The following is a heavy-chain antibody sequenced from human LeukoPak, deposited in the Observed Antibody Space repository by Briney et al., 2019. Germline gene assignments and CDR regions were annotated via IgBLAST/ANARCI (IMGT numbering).Heavy chain of an antibody. D-gene: IGHD1-26*01. CDR3: VRAREIGFDS. V-gene: IGHV3-13*04. CDR1: GFTFSRYD. Sequence: GGSLRLSCAASGFTFSRYDMHWVRQATGKGLEWISSIGTVGDTYYIGSVKGRFTISRENANNSLYLQINSLRAGDTALYYCVRAREIGFDSWGQGTLVTVSS. J-gene: IGHJ5*01. CDR2: IGTVGDT.